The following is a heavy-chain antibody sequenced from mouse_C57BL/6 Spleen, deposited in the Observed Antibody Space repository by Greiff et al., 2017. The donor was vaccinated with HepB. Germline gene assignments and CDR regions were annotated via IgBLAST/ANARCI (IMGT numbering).Heavy chain of an antibody. V-gene: IGHV1-26*01. CDR3: ARAWFAY. CDR2: INPNNGGT. J-gene: IGHJ3*01. Sequence: EVQLQQSGPELVKPGASVKISCKASGYTFTDYYMNWVKQSHGKSLEWIGDINPNNGGTSYNQKFKGKATLTVDKSSSTDYMELRSLTSEDSAVYYCARAWFAYWGQGTLVTVSA. CDR1: GYTFTDYY.